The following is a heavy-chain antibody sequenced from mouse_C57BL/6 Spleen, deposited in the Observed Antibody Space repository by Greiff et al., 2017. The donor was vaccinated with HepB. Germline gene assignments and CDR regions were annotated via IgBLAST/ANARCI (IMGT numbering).Heavy chain of an antibody. V-gene: IGHV1-53*01. Sequence: QVQLQQPGTELVKPGASVKLSCKASGYTFTSYWMHWVKQRPGQGLEWIGNINPSNGGTNYNEKFKSKATLAVDKSSSTAYMQLSSLTSEDSAVYYCARWDYDGYYAMDYWGQGTSVTVSS. D-gene: IGHD2-4*01. CDR3: ARWDYDGYYAMDY. CDR2: INPSNGGT. CDR1: GYTFTSYW. J-gene: IGHJ4*01.